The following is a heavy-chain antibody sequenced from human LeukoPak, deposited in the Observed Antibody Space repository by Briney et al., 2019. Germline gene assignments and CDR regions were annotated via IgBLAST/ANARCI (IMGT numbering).Heavy chain of an antibody. CDR3: ARDPLGTETIWYYYYGMDV. CDR2: INPSGGST. Sequence: ASVKVSCKASGYTFTSYYMHWVRQAPGQGLGWVGRINPSGGSTSYAQTFRGRVTMTTDTSTSTLYMELRRLRSEDTAVYYCARDPLGTETIWYYYYGMDVWGQGTTVTVSS. D-gene: IGHD4-11*01. J-gene: IGHJ6*02. CDR1: GYTFTSYY. V-gene: IGHV1-46*01.